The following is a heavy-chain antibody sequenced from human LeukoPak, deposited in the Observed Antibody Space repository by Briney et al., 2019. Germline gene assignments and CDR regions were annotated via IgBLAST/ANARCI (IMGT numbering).Heavy chain of an antibody. Sequence: TAGGSLRLSCAASGFTFSSYSMNWVRQAPGKGLEWVSSISSSSSYIYYADSVKGRFTISRDNAKNSLYLQMNSLRAEDTAVYYCAREASIVGATTSGFDYWGQGTLVTVSS. J-gene: IGHJ4*02. D-gene: IGHD1-26*01. CDR3: AREASIVGATTSGFDY. V-gene: IGHV3-21*01. CDR1: GFTFSSYS. CDR2: ISSSSSYI.